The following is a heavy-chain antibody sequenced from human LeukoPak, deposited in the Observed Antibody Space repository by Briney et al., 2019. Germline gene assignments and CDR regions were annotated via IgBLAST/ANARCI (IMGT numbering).Heavy chain of an antibody. CDR2: IYPGDSDT. D-gene: IGHD3-10*01. V-gene: IGHV5-51*01. CDR3: ARHVGDGSGTPYKAWFDP. J-gene: IGHJ5*02. CDR1: GYSFTSYW. Sequence: GESLKISCKGSGYSFTSYWIGWVRQMPGKGLEWMGIIYPGDSDTRYSPSFQGQVTISADKSISTAYLQWSGLKASDTAMYYCARHVGDGSGTPYKAWFDPWGQGTLVTVSS.